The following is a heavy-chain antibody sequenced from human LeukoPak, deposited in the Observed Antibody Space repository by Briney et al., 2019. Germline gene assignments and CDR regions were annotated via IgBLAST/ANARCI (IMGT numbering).Heavy chain of an antibody. Sequence: PGGSLRLSCAASGFTFSNYWMHWVRQSPGKGPVWGARINIDGSYTSYADSVKGRFTISRDNSKNTLYLQMNSLRAGDTAVYYCAKDSLGYCSRASCYNYFDYWGQGTLVTVSS. CDR1: GFTFSNYW. CDR2: INIDGSYT. V-gene: IGHV3-74*01. J-gene: IGHJ4*02. CDR3: AKDSLGYCSRASCYNYFDY. D-gene: IGHD2-2*02.